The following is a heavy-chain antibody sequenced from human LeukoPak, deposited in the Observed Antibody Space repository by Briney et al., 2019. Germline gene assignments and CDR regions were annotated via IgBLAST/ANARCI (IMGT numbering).Heavy chain of an antibody. CDR2: IYYSGST. J-gene: IGHJ4*02. D-gene: IGHD3-22*01. CDR3: ARDFSSGLFDY. V-gene: IGHV4-59*01. Sequence: SETLSLTCTVSGGSISSYYWSWIRQPPGKGLEGIGYIYYSGSTNYNPSLKSRVTISVDTSKNQFSLKLSSVTAADTAVYYCARDFSSGLFDYWGQGTLVTVSS. CDR1: GGSISSYY.